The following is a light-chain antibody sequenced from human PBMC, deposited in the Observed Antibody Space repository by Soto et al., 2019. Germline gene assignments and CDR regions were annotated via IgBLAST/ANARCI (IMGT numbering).Light chain of an antibody. V-gene: IGKV3-20*01. J-gene: IGKJ1*01. CDR1: QSVSSNY. CDR3: QQYGSSPWT. CDR2: GAS. Sequence: DIVLTQSPGTLSLSPGERATLSCRASQSVSSNYLAWYQQKPGQAPRPLIYGASSRATGIPDRFSGSGAGTDFTLTISRLESEDFAVYYCQQYGSSPWTFGQGTRWIS.